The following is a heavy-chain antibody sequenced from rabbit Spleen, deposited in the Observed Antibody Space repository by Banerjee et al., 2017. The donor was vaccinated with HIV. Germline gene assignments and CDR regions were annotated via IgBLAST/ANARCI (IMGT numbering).Heavy chain of an antibody. J-gene: IGHJ3*01. CDR2: IFAGSSGRT. CDR1: GFSFSSNYY. D-gene: IGHD6-1*01. V-gene: IGHV1S45*01. CDR3: VRDDYLYDAIGDANIPRLDL. Sequence: QEQLEESGGDLVKPGASLTLTCTASGFSFSSNYYMCWVRQAPGKGLEWIACIFAGSSGRTYYATWAKGRFTISKTSSTTVTLQMTSLTVADTATYFCVRDDYLYDAIGDANIPRLDLWGPGTLVTVS.